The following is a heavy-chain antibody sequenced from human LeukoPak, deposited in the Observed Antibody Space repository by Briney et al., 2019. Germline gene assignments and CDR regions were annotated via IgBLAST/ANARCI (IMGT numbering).Heavy chain of an antibody. V-gene: IGHV3-30-3*01. CDR1: GFTFSSYA. CDR2: ISYDGSNK. J-gene: IGHJ6*02. CDR3: ARELYESYYYYYYGMDV. Sequence: GGSLRLSCAASGFTFSSYAMHWVRQAPGKGLEWVAVISYDGSNKYYADSVKGRFTISRDNSKNRLYLRMNSLRAEDTAVYYCARELYESYYYYYYGMDVWGQGTTVTVSS. D-gene: IGHD3-3*01.